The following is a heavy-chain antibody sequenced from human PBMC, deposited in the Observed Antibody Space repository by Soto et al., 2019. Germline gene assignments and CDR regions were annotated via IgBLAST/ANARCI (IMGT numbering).Heavy chain of an antibody. Sequence: SETLSLTCAVSGYSISSGYYWGWIRQPPGKGLEWIGSIYHSGSTYYNPSLKSRVTISVDTSKNQFSLKLSSVTAADTAVYYCARGRTTVTGWFDPWGQGTLVTVSS. CDR3: ARGRTTVTGWFDP. D-gene: IGHD4-4*01. CDR2: IYHSGST. J-gene: IGHJ5*02. V-gene: IGHV4-38-2*01. CDR1: GYSISSGYY.